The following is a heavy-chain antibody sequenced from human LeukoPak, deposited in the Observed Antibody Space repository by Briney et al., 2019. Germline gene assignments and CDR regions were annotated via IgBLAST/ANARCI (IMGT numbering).Heavy chain of an antibody. D-gene: IGHD2-15*01. Sequence: GGSLRLFCAASGFTFTYARVRWVRQAPGKGLEWVGRVESITDGGATDYVAPVKGRFAITRNDSKNTLYLQINSLKTEDTAVYYCTAEVVGAARLDAFDIWGQGTMVTVSS. CDR2: VESITDGGAT. CDR3: TAEVVGAARLDAFDI. CDR1: GFTFTYAR. V-gene: IGHV3-15*04. J-gene: IGHJ3*02.